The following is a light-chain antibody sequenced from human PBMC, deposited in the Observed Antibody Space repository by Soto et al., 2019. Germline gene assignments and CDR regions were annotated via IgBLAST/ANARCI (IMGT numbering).Light chain of an antibody. CDR2: AAS. J-gene: IGKJ2*01. CDR1: QAISSS. V-gene: IGKV1-9*01. Sequence: DIQLTQSPSFLSASVGDRVTITCRASQAISSSLAWYQHNPGKAPKLLIYAASTLQNGVPSSFSGSGSGTELTLTISSLQPEDFANHYHQHLNDYRYTFGQGTKVEIK. CDR3: QHLNDYRYT.